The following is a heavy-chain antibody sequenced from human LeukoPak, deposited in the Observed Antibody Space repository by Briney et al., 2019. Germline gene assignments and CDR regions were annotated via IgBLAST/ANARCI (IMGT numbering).Heavy chain of an antibody. J-gene: IGHJ2*01. D-gene: IGHD2-15*01. CDR2: ISAYNGNT. Sequence: GASVKGSCKASGYTFTSYGISWVRQAPGQGLEWMGWISAYNGNTNYAQKLQGRVTMTTDTSTSTAYMELRSLRSDDTAVYYCARSYCSGGSCYPTAHFDLWGRGTLVTVSS. V-gene: IGHV1-18*01. CDR1: GYTFTSYG. CDR3: ARSYCSGGSCYPTAHFDL.